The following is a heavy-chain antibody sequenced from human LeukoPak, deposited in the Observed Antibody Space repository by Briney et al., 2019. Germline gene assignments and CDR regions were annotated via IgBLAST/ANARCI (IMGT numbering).Heavy chain of an antibody. CDR1: GYTFTGYY. CDR2: INPNSGGT. CDR3: ARDCGGDCYRKDAFDI. Sequence: ASVKVSCKASGYTFTGYYMHWVRQAPGQGLEWMGWINPNSGGTNYAQKFQGRVTMTRDTSISTAYMELSRLRSDDTAVYYCARDCGGDCYRKDAFDIWGQGTMVTVSS. V-gene: IGHV1-2*02. J-gene: IGHJ3*02. D-gene: IGHD2-21*02.